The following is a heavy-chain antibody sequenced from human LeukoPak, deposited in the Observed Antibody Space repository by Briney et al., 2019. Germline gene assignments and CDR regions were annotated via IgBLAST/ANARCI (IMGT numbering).Heavy chain of an antibody. Sequence: SETLSLTCAVYGGSFSGYYWSWIRQPPGKGLEWIGEINHSGSTNYNPSLKSRVTISVDTSKNQFSLKLSSVTAADTAVYYCASALYGDWVDPWGQGTLVTVSS. CDR2: INHSGST. D-gene: IGHD4-17*01. CDR3: ASALYGDWVDP. CDR1: GGSFSGYY. J-gene: IGHJ5*02. V-gene: IGHV4-34*01.